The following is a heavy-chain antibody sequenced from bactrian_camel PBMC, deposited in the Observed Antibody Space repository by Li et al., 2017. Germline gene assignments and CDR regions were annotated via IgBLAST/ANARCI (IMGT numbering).Heavy chain of an antibody. J-gene: IGHJ4*01. CDR2: ISSDGTT. D-gene: IGHD3*01. Sequence: QLVESGGDSVQAGGSLKLSCAGSEYIFSSCEMGWYRQAPGKERELVSTISSDGTTYYASSVKGRFTISRDNAKNMVYLQMNSLRPEDTAMYYCAAARARYRDCSGSADMRYWGQGTQVTVS. CDR1: EYIFSSCE. V-gene: IGHV3S53*01. CDR3: AAARARYRDCSGSADMRY.